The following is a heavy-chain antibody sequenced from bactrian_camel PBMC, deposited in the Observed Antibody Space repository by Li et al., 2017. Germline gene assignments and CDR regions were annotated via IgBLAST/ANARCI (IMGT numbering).Heavy chain of an antibody. D-gene: IGHD3*01. J-gene: IGHJ4*01. CDR2: ISSDGTI. CDR1: EYTLNSNC. CDR3: AARTRGDCGVDSGFNY. V-gene: IGHV3S53*01. Sequence: HVQLVESGGGSVETGGSLRLSCTTTEYTLNSNCVGWFRQAPGKEREGVAAISSDGTITIAESVKGRFTISQDNSKATVYLQMDSLESEDTAMYYCAARTRGDCGVDSGFNYWGQGTQVTVS.